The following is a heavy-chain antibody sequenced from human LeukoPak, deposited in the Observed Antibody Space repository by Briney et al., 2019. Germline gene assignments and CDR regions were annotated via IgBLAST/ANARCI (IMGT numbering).Heavy chain of an antibody. CDR2: ISGSGGST. V-gene: IGHV3-23*01. J-gene: IGHJ4*02. CDR3: AKDKRLQPHYFDY. D-gene: IGHD6-25*01. CDR1: GFAFGSYA. Sequence: GGSLRLSCAASGFAFGSYAMSWVRQAPGKGLEWVSAISGSGGSTYYADSVKGRFTISRDNSKNTLYLQMNSLRAEDTAVYYCAKDKRLQPHYFDYWGRGTLVTVSS.